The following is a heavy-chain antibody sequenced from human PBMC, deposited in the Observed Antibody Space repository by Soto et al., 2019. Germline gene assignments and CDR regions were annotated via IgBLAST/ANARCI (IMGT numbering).Heavy chain of an antibody. CDR1: GGTVASSHW. V-gene: IGHV4-4*02. Sequence: SETLSLTFGVSGGTVASSHWWSWVRQSPGGGLEWIGNVYHTGDTNFNPSLQSRVTISVDKSNNQFSLRLNSLTAADTAVYFCAREIVTAGGNNYFDPWGPGTLVTVSS. J-gene: IGHJ5*02. D-gene: IGHD2-21*02. CDR2: VYHTGDT. CDR3: AREIVTAGGNNYFDP.